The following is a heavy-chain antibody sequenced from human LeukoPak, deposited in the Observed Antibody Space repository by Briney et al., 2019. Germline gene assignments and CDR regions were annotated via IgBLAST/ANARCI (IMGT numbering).Heavy chain of an antibody. Sequence: GGSLRLSCAASGFTFSSFGMHWVRQAPGKGLEWVAFIRYDGSNKYHADSVKGRFTISRDNSKNTLYLQMNSLRAEDTAVYYCARHPTHGYNYQTLDYWGQGTLVTVSS. J-gene: IGHJ4*02. CDR1: GFTFSSFG. D-gene: IGHD5-24*01. V-gene: IGHV3-30*02. CDR3: ARHPTHGYNYQTLDY. CDR2: IRYDGSNK.